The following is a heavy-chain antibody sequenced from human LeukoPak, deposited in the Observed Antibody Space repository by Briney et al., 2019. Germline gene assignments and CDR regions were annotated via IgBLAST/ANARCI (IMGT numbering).Heavy chain of an antibody. CDR3: ARQGRARGVFGWFDP. CDR2: IYYSGTT. J-gene: IGHJ5*02. Sequence: SETLSLTCTVSGGSISSYYWSWIRQPPGKGLEWIGSIYYSGTTYYNPSLKSRVTISVDTSKNQLSLKLSSVTAADTAVYYCARQGRARGVFGWFDPWGQGTLVTVSS. D-gene: IGHD3-10*01. CDR1: GGSISSYY. V-gene: IGHV4-59*05.